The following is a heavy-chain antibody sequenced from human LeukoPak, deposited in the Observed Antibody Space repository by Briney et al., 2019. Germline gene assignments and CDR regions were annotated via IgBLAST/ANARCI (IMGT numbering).Heavy chain of an antibody. CDR3: ARDFPAGGFDY. CDR1: AYSFTVYY. J-gene: IGHJ4*02. CDR2: INPNSGGT. V-gene: IGHV1-2*02. Sequence: ASVTLTRNSAAYSFTVYYMHRMRVPHAQGMGREGWINPNSGGTNYAQKFQGRVTMTRDTSISTAYMELSRLRSDDTAVYYCARDFPAGGFDYWGQGTLVTVSS. D-gene: IGHD3-16*01.